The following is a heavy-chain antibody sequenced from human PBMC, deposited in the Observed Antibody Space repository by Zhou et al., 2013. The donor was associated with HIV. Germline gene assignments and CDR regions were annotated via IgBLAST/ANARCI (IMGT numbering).Heavy chain of an antibody. V-gene: IGHV4-4*07. Sequence: QVQLQESGPGLVKPSGTLSLTCVVSGGSIRNDHWSWLRLSAGKGLEWIGRKHVTGSVNYNPNLKSRVTMSIDGSKNLFSLNLTSVTAADTAVYYCARHPRTSSWYDIYFDYWGQGILVTVSS. CDR2: KHVTGSV. J-gene: IGHJ4*02. CDR1: GGSIRNDH. CDR3: ARHPRTSSWYDIYFDY. D-gene: IGHD6-13*01.